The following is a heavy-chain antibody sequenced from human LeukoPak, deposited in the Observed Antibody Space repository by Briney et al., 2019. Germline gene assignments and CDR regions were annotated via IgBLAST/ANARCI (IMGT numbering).Heavy chain of an antibody. J-gene: IGHJ4*02. CDR3: ARARYYYDSSGYYHDY. D-gene: IGHD3-22*01. Sequence: EASVKVSCKASGGTFSSYAISWVRQAPGQGLEWMGGIIPIFGTANYAQKFQGRVTITADESTSTAYMELSSLRSEDTAVYYCARARYYYDSSGYYHDYWGQGTLVTVSS. CDR1: GGTFSSYA. V-gene: IGHV1-69*13. CDR2: IIPIFGTA.